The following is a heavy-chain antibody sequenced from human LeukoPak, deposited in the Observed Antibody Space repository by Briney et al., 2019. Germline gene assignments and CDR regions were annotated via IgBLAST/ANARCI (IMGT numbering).Heavy chain of an antibody. D-gene: IGHD2-8*01. V-gene: IGHV4-4*07. Sequence: PSETLSLTCTVSGVSISSYYWSWVRQPAGKGLEWVGRIYTSGSTNYNPSLKSRVTMSVDTSKNQFSLKLSSVTAADTAVYYCARDQTNGPFDYWGQGTLVTVSS. CDR2: IYTSGST. CDR3: ARDQTNGPFDY. J-gene: IGHJ4*02. CDR1: GVSISSYY.